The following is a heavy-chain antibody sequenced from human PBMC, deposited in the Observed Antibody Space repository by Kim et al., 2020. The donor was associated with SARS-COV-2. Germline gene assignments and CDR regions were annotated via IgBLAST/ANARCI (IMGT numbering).Heavy chain of an antibody. V-gene: IGHV4-34*01. CDR3: ARGTRQWLGLWPYYYYMDV. Sequence: SETLSLTCAVYGGSFSGYYWSWIRQPPGKGLEWIGEINHSGSTNYNPSLKSRVTISVDTSKNQFSLKLSSVTAADTAVDYCARGTRQWLGLWPYYYYMDV. CDR2: INHSGST. CDR1: GGSFSGYY. D-gene: IGHD6-19*01. J-gene: IGHJ6*03.